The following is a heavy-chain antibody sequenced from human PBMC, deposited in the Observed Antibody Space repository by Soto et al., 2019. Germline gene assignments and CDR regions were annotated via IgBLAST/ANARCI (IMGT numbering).Heavy chain of an antibody. CDR2: ISAYNGNT. Sequence: ASVKVSCKASGYTFTSYGISWVRQAPGQGLEWMGWISAYNGNTNYAQKLQGRVTMTTDTSTSTAYMELRSLRSDDTAVYYCARLWVHSTHYYYYYMDVWGKGTTVTVSS. CDR1: GYTFTSYG. D-gene: IGHD3-16*01. J-gene: IGHJ6*03. V-gene: IGHV1-18*01. CDR3: ARLWVHSTHYYYYYMDV.